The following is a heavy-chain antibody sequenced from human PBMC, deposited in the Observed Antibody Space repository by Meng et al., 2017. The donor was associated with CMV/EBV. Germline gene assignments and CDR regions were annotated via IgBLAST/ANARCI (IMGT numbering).Heavy chain of an antibody. D-gene: IGHD6-19*01. V-gene: IGHV4-31*02. J-gene: IGHJ4*02. CDR1: GGSISSGGYY. CDR3: ARGGSDSSGWYFDY. Sequence: SGGSISSGGYYWCWIRQHPGTGLEWIGYIYFSGSTYYNPSLKSRVTISVDTSKNQFSLKLSSVTAADTAVYYCARGGSDSSGWYFDYWGQGTLVTVSS. CDR2: IYFSGST.